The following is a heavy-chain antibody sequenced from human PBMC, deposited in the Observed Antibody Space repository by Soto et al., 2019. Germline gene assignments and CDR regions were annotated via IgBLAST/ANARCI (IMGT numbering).Heavy chain of an antibody. V-gene: IGHV1-69*06. J-gene: IGHJ4*02. CDR3: ASVYYYDSSGYYYPYFDY. CDR2: IIPIFGTA. D-gene: IGHD3-22*01. Sequence: SVKVSGKASGGTFSSYAISWVRQAPGQGLEWMGGIIPIFGTANYAQKFQGRVTITADKSTSTAYMELSSLRSEDTAVYYCASVYYYDSSGYYYPYFDYWGQGTLVTVSS. CDR1: GGTFSSYA.